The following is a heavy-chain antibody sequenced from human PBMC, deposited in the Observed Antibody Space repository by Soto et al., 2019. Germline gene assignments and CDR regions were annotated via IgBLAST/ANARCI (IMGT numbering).Heavy chain of an antibody. V-gene: IGHV3-7*01. D-gene: IGHD3-3*01. CDR1: GFTFSNYW. CDR3: ATTIFGVHSPSDAFDI. J-gene: IGHJ3*02. CDR2: IKQDGSEK. Sequence: PGGSLRLSCAASGFTFSNYWMTWVRQAPGKGLEWVANIKQDGSEKYYVDSVKGRFTVSRDNTKNSLYLQMNSLRAEDTAVYYCATTIFGVHSPSDAFDIWGQGTMVTVSS.